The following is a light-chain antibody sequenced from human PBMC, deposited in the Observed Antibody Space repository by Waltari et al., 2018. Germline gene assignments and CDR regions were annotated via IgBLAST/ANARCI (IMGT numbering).Light chain of an antibody. V-gene: IGKV1-5*03. CDR2: KTS. J-gene: IGKJ1*01. CDR3: QHYSTYSWT. CDR1: QSGSRW. Sequence: IQMTQSPSTLSASVGDRVTMTCRAIQSGSRWLAWYQQTPGKAPKLLIYKTSTLESGVPSRFSGSGSGTEFSLTISSLQPDDFATYYCQHYSTYSWTFGQGTKLEIK.